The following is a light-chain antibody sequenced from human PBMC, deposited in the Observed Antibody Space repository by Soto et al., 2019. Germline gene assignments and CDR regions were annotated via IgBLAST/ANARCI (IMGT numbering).Light chain of an antibody. CDR3: QKYNIAPWT. CDR1: QGISNY. J-gene: IGKJ1*01. Sequence: DTQMTQSPSSLSASVGDRVTITCQASQGISNYLAWYQQKPGKVPKLLMYAASTLRSGVPSRFSGSGSGTDFTLTISSLQPEDVATYYCQKYNIAPWTFGQGTTVEIK. V-gene: IGKV1-27*01. CDR2: AAS.